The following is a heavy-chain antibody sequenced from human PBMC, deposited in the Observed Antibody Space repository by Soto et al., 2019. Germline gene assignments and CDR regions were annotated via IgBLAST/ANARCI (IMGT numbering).Heavy chain of an antibody. CDR3: ARPEIRGGIDY. Sequence: XESLKLSCKASGYSFTSYWIGWVRQMPGKGLEWMGVIYPGDSDTRYSPSFQGQVTISANKSTTTAYLQWSSLKASDTAIYYCARPEIRGGIDYWGQGTLVTVSS. D-gene: IGHD3-10*01. V-gene: IGHV5-51*01. CDR2: IYPGDSDT. J-gene: IGHJ4*02. CDR1: GYSFTSYW.